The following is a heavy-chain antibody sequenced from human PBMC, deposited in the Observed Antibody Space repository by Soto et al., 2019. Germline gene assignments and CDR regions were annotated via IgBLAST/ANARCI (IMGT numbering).Heavy chain of an antibody. CDR2: ISSSSSPI. Sequence: PGXSLRLSCAASGFTFSTYSMNWVRQAPGKGLEWVSYISSSSSPIYYADSVKGRFTISRDNAKNSLYLQMNSLRDEDTAVYYCAREDDSARYYHYGMDVWGQGTTVTVSS. V-gene: IGHV3-48*02. D-gene: IGHD3-16*01. J-gene: IGHJ6*02. CDR1: GFTFSTYS. CDR3: AREDDSARYYHYGMDV.